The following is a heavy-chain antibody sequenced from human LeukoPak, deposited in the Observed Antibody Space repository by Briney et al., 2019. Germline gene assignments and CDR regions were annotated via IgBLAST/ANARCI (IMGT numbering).Heavy chain of an antibody. Sequence: GGSLRLSCAASGFTFSSYGMHWVRQAPGKGLEWVAVISYDGSNKYYADSVKGRFTISRDNSKNTLYLQMNSLRAEDTAVYYCAKGFWDYGDYGAFDYWGQGTLVTVSS. CDR3: AKGFWDYGDYGAFDY. J-gene: IGHJ4*02. CDR1: GFTFSSYG. D-gene: IGHD4-17*01. CDR2: ISYDGSNK. V-gene: IGHV3-30*18.